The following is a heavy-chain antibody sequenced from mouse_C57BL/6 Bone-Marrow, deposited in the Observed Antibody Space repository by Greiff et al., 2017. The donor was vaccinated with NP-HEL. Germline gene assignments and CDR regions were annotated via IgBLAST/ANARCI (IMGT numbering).Heavy chain of an antibody. CDR1: GYTFTDHT. D-gene: IGHD1-1*01. J-gene: IGHJ4*01. Sequence: VQLQQSDAELVKPGASVKISCKVSGYTFTDHTIHWMKQRPEQGLEWIGYIYPRDGSTKYNEKFKGKATLTADKSSSTAYMQLNSLTSEDSAVYFCALDIYYYGSSYAYAMDYWGQGTSVTVSS. CDR3: ALDIYYYGSSYAYAMDY. CDR2: IYPRDGST. V-gene: IGHV1-78*01.